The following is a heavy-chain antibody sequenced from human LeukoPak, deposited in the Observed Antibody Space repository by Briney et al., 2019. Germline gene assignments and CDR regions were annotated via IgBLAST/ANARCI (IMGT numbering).Heavy chain of an antibody. CDR1: GGSISSSNW. J-gene: IGHJ4*02. D-gene: IGHD1-26*01. CDR2: IYHTAST. Sequence: SETLSLTCAVSGGSISSSNWWSWVRPPPGKGLEWIAEIYHTASTNSNPSLKIRFTISVDKSQNHFSLNLTSVPASDTAVYYYARDDSGTYAALDYWGQGTLVTVSS. CDR3: ARDDSGTYAALDY. V-gene: IGHV4-4*02.